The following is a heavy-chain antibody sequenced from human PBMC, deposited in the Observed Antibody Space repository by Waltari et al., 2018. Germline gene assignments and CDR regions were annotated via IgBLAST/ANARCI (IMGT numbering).Heavy chain of an antibody. V-gene: IGHV1-2*06. CDR1: GYTFTGYY. CDR3: AREGGTVRADYYGMDV. D-gene: IGHD3-16*01. J-gene: IGHJ6*02. Sequence: QVQLVQSGAEVKKPGASVKVSCKASGYTFTGYYMHWVRQAPGQGLEWLGRINPNSGGTNDAQKIQGRGTMTRDTAISTAYMELSRLRSDDTAVYYCAREGGTVRADYYGMDVWGQRTTVTVSS. CDR2: INPNSGGT.